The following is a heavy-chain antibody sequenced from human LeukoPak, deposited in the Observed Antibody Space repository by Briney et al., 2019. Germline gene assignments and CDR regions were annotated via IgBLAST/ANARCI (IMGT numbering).Heavy chain of an antibody. D-gene: IGHD1-26*01. CDR3: ASSSGSYGAGFDY. J-gene: IGHJ4*02. V-gene: IGHV3-64*01. Sequence: GGSLRLSCAASGFTFSSYAMHWVRQAPGKGLEYVSAISSNGGSTYYANSVKGRFTISRDNSKNTLYLQMGSLRAEDMAVYYCASSSGSYGAGFDYWGQGTLVTVSS. CDR1: GFTFSSYA. CDR2: ISSNGGST.